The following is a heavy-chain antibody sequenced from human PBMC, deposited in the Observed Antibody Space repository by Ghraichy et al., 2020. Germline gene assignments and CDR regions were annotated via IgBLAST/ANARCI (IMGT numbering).Heavy chain of an antibody. CDR1: GFTFSTYN. CDR3: AREPRSKQLED. D-gene: IGHD6-13*01. Sequence: GSLNISCVASGFTFSTYNMNWVRQAPGKGLEWVSSIGTDSYTYYADSVRGRFTIPRDNAKTSLFLQMNSLRAEDTAVYYCAREPRSKQLEDWGQGTLVTVSS. V-gene: IGHV3-21*01. CDR2: IGTDSYT. J-gene: IGHJ4*02.